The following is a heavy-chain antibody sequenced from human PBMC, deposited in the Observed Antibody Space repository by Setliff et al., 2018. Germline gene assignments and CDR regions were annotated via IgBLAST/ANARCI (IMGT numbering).Heavy chain of an antibody. CDR3: AREVPGYSGALDF. V-gene: IGHV1-2*02. CDR2: INSNSGST. J-gene: IGHJ5*01. CDR1: GYTFTSFF. D-gene: IGHD5-12*01. Sequence: ASVKVPCKASGYTFTSFFHQWVRQAPGQGLEWLGWINSNSGSTTYAQKFQGRVTMTRDTSINTVYMELKSLTSDDSAVYYCAREVPGYSGALDFWGRGTLVTVSS.